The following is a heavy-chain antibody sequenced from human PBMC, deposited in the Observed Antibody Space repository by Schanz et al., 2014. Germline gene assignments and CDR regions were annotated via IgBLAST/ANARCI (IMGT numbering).Heavy chain of an antibody. Sequence: EVQLVESGGDLVQPGRSLRLSCAASGFTFDEYGMHWVRQAPGKGLEWVSGISWNGGSIGYADSVKGRFTISRDDAKNSLYLQMNSLRAEDTAVYYCVRDERVISGVWFDPWGQGTLVTVSS. CDR3: VRDERVISGVWFDP. J-gene: IGHJ5*02. V-gene: IGHV3-9*01. D-gene: IGHD3-16*02. CDR2: ISWNGGSI. CDR1: GFTFDEYG.